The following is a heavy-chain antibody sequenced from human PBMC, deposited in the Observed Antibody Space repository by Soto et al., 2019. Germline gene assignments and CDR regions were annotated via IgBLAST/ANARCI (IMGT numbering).Heavy chain of an antibody. V-gene: IGHV4-39*01. CDR3: ARTAVEVGAICFDY. CDR2: IYYSGST. Sequence: SETLSLTCTVSGGSISSSSYYWGWIRQPPGKGLEWIGSIYYSGSTYYNPSLKSRVTISVDTSKKQFSLKLSSVTAADTVVYYCARTAVEVGAICFDYWGQGTLVTVPS. D-gene: IGHD1-26*01. CDR1: GGSISSSSYY. J-gene: IGHJ4*02.